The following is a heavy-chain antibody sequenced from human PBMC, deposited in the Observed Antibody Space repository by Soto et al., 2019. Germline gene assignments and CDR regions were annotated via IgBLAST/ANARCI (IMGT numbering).Heavy chain of an antibody. Sequence: ASVKVSCKASGGTFSSYAISWVRQAPGQGLEWVGGIIPIFGPANYAQKFQGRVTITADEATSTAYMDLSSLKSDDTAVYYCARLTPGIVGTTGAFDIWGQGTMVTVSS. V-gene: IGHV1-69*13. D-gene: IGHD1-20*01. CDR2: IIPIFGPA. CDR3: ARLTPGIVGTTGAFDI. CDR1: GGTFSSYA. J-gene: IGHJ3*02.